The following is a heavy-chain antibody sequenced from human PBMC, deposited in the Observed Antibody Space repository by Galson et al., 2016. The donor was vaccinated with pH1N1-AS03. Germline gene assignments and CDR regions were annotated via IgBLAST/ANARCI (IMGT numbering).Heavy chain of an antibody. Sequence: SVKVSCKASGGTLSSYTINWVRQAPGLGLEWMGRINPMVGLADYAQKLQDRVTITADKSTSTVYMELGSLRSEDTAVYYCARVSGEEGRGGCKGASAMDAWGQGTTVTVSS. J-gene: IGHJ6*02. D-gene: IGHD3-10*01. CDR2: INPMVGLA. V-gene: IGHV1-69*02. CDR3: ARVSGEEGRGGCKGASAMDA. CDR1: GGTLSSYT.